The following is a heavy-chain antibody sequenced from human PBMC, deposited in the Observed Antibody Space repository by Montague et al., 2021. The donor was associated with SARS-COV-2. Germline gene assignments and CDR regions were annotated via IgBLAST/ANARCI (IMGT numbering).Heavy chain of an antibody. CDR3: AKDGLIRGVNYFDY. CDR2: INWNSGSI. CDR1: GFTFDDYA. V-gene: IGHV3-9*01. Sequence: SLRLSCAASGFTFDDYAMYWVRQAPGKGLEWVSGINWNSGSIGCADSVKGRFTISRDNAENSLYLQMNGLRAEDTALYYCAKDGLIRGVNYFDYWGQGTLVTVSS. J-gene: IGHJ4*02. D-gene: IGHD3-10*01.